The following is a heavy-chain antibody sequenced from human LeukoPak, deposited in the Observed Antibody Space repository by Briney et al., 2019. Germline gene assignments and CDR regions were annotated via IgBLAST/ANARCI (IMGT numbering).Heavy chain of an antibody. D-gene: IGHD3-10*01. Sequence: SQTLSLTCTVSGGSITSGDDYWSWIRQPPGKALEWIGNIYSSGGTSRNPSLKSRVTISLDTSKNQFSLRLSSVTAADTAVYYCARGVGSERYYYYYYGVDVWGQGTTVTVSS. CDR2: IYSSGGT. CDR1: GGSITSGDDY. V-gene: IGHV4-30-4*08. CDR3: ARGVGSERYYYYYYGVDV. J-gene: IGHJ6*02.